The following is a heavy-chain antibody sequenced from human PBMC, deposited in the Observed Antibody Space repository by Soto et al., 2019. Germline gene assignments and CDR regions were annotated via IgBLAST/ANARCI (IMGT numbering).Heavy chain of an antibody. CDR2: ISGSGGSA. CDR3: AKDKRAPYYDILTGPYNWFDP. Sequence: GSLRLSCAASGXTFSSYSMSWVRQAPGEGLELVSAISGSGGSAYYADSVKGRFTISRDNSKNTLYLQMNSLRAEDTAVYYCAKDKRAPYYDILTGPYNWFDPWGQGNLVTSPQ. J-gene: IGHJ5*02. D-gene: IGHD3-9*01. V-gene: IGHV3-23*01. CDR1: GXTFSSYS.